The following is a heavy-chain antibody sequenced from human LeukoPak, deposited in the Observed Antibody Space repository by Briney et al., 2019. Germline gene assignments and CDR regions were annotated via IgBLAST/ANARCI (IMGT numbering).Heavy chain of an antibody. V-gene: IGHV4-39*01. D-gene: IGHD2-21*01. CDR3: ARPLLGVVGAFDP. CDR1: GGSISSGSYY. J-gene: IGHJ5*02. Sequence: SETLSLSCTVSGGSISSGSYYWGWIRQPLGKGLEWIGTIYYSGSTYYNPSLKSRVTISIDTSKNQFSLNLSSVTATDTAVYYCARPLLGVVGAFDPWGQGTLVTVSS. CDR2: IYYSGST.